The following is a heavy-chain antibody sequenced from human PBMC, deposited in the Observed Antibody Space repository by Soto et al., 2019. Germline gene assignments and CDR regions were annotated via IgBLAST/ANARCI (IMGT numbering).Heavy chain of an antibody. CDR2: ISANDVGT. J-gene: IGHJ4*02. V-gene: IGHV3-23*01. Sequence: GGSLRLSCEASGFTLRNYAMTWVRQAPGKGLEWASLISANDVGTYYAESVKTRFTISTDQSRNTVYLQMDSLRADDTAIYYCAKAKNDYNWDNRPPFDYWGQGTLVTVSS. CDR1: GFTLRNYA. CDR3: AKAKNDYNWDNRPPFDY. D-gene: IGHD1-20*01.